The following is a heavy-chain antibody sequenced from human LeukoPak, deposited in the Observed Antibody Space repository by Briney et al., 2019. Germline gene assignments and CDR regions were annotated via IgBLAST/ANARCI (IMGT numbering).Heavy chain of an antibody. J-gene: IGHJ4*02. V-gene: IGHV3-15*01. D-gene: IGHD4-17*01. CDR2: IKSKTDGGTT. CDR3: TTLTVSTPLN. Sequence: GGSLRLSCVVPGFTFSGYWMSWVRQAPGKGLEWVGRIKSKTDGGTTDYAAPVKGRFTISRDDSKNTLYLQMNSLKTEDTAVYYCTTLTVSTPLNWGQGTLVTVSS. CDR1: GFTFSGYW.